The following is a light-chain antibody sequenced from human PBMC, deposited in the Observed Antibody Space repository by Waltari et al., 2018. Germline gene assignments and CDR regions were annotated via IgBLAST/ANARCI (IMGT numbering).Light chain of an antibody. V-gene: IGLV3-25*03. Sequence: SYALTQPPSVSVSPGQPATITCSGDALPKQYVTWYQQRPGRAPVLVIYKDTERPSGIPERFSGSSSGTTVSLTLSGVQAEDEADYYCQTTDSSGIYSFGGGTKLTVL. CDR1: ALPKQY. CDR3: QTTDSSGIYS. J-gene: IGLJ2*01. CDR2: KDT.